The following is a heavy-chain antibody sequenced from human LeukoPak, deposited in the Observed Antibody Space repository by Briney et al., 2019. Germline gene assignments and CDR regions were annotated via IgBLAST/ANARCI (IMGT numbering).Heavy chain of an antibody. V-gene: IGHV3-23*01. CDR2: ISGSGGST. Sequence: GSLRLSCAASGFTFSSYGMHWVRQAPGKGLEWVSAISGSGGSTYYADSVKGRFTISRDNSKNTLYLQMNSLRAEDTAVYYCAKEVYDSSGYYFDYWGQGTLVTVSS. CDR1: GFTFSSYG. D-gene: IGHD3-22*01. J-gene: IGHJ4*02. CDR3: AKEVYDSSGYYFDY.